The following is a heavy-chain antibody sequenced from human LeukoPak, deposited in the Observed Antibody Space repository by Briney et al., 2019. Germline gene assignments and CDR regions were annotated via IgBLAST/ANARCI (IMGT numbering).Heavy chain of an antibody. CDR2: ISTYNGDT. J-gene: IGHJ4*02. V-gene: IGHV1-18*01. D-gene: IGHD1-26*01. CDR1: GYTFSTYG. CDR3: IRGSYGDY. Sequence: ASVKVSCKTSGYTFSTYGISWVGQAPGQGLEWMGWISTYNGDTNYAQKLQGRVTMTTDTSTTAAYMELRSLRSDDTALYYCIRGSYGDYWGQGTLVTVSS.